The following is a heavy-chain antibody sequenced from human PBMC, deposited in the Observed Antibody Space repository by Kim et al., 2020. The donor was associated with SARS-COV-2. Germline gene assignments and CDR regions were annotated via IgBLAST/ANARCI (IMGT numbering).Heavy chain of an antibody. CDR3: ARTREQQPWFWFDP. D-gene: IGHD6-13*01. Sequence: SETLSLTCAVYGGSFSGYHWTWIRQPPGKGLEWIGEIDHSGSTNYNPSLKSRVTISVDTSKNQFSLKLNSVTAADTAVYYCARTREQQPWFWFDPWGQGTLVTVSS. CDR2: IDHSGST. J-gene: IGHJ5*02. CDR1: GGSFSGYH. V-gene: IGHV4-34*01.